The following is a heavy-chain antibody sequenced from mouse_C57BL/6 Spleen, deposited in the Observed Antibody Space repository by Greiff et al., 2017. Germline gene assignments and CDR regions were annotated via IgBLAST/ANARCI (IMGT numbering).Heavy chain of an antibody. D-gene: IGHD1-1*01. CDR3: SRYYYGSHYFDY. CDR1: GYTFTGYW. J-gene: IGHJ2*01. V-gene: IGHV1-9*01. CDR2: ILPGHGST. Sequence: QVQLKESGAELMKPGASVKLSCKATGYTFTGYWIEWVKQRPGHGLEWIGEILPGHGSTNYNEKFKGKATFTADTYSNTAYMQISRLTTEDSAIYYCSRYYYGSHYFDYWGQGTTLTVSS.